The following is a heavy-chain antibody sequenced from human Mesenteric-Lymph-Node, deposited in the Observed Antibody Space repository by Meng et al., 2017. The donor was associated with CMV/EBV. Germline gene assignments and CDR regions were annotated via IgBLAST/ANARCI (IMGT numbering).Heavy chain of an antibody. CDR2: VNWNGDRT. Sequence: GESLKISCTASGLKFDDYGMSWVRQVPGKGLEWVSGVNWNGDRTAYADSVKGRFTISRDNSKNTLYLQMNSLRAEDTAVYYCARDNLPYYFDYWGQGTLVTVSS. CDR1: GLKFDDYG. J-gene: IGHJ4*02. CDR3: ARDNLPYYFDY. D-gene: IGHD1-14*01. V-gene: IGHV3-20*04.